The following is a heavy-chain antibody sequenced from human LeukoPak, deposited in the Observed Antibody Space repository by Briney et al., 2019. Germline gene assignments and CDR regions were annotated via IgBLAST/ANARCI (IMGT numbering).Heavy chain of an antibody. CDR3: ARSELGYNYYYMDV. CDR2: ISSSSSYI. V-gene: IGHV3-21*01. D-gene: IGHD3-10*01. CDR1: GFTFSDYG. Sequence: GGSLRLSCAASGFTFSDYGIHWVRQAPGKGLEWVSSISSSSSYIYYADSVKGRFTISRDNAKKSLYLQMNSLRVEDTAVYYCARSELGYNYYYMDVWGKGTTVTISS. J-gene: IGHJ6*03.